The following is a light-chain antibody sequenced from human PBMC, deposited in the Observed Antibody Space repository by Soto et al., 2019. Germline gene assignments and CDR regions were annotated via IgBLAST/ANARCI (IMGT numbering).Light chain of an antibody. CDR2: EAG. Sequence: QSALTQPASVSGSPGQSITISCTGTSNDVGANNYVSWYQHHPGKAPKILIYEAGNRPSGVSHRFSGSKSGNTASLTISGLHAEDEADYFCPSYTSTSTLVFGGGTKLTVL. CDR1: SNDVGANNY. V-gene: IGLV2-14*01. CDR3: PSYTSTSTLV. J-gene: IGLJ2*01.